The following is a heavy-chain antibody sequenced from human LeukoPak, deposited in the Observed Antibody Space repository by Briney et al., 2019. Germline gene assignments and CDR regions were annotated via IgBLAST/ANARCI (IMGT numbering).Heavy chain of an antibody. J-gene: IGHJ6*02. Sequence: PGGSLRLSCAASGFTFSTCDMHWVRQPAGRGLEWVSTVGADAETYYPGSVRGRFTISRDNAKNTLHLQMNSLRAGDTAVYFCARGNWAYYASGIYGMDVWGQGTTVAVSS. V-gene: IGHV3-13*01. D-gene: IGHD3-10*01. CDR2: VGADAET. CDR3: ARGNWAYYASGIYGMDV. CDR1: GFTFSTCD.